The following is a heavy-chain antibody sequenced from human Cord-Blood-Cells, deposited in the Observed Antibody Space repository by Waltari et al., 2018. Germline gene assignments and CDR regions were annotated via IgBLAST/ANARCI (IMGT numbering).Heavy chain of an antibody. CDR2: IIPIFGTA. J-gene: IGHJ6*03. Sequence: QVQLVQSGAEVKKPGSSVKVSCKASGGTFSSYAISWVRQAPGQGLEWMGGIIPIFGTANYAQKFQGRVTITADESTSTAYMELSSLRSEDTAVYYCAGGGESIAAPGYYYYMDVWGKGTTVTVSS. CDR1: GGTFSSYA. D-gene: IGHD6-6*01. CDR3: AGGGESIAAPGYYYYMDV. V-gene: IGHV1-69*01.